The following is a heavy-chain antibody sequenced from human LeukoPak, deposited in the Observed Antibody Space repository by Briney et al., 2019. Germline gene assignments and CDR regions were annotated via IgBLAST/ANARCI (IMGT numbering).Heavy chain of an antibody. V-gene: IGHV4-59*01. CDR1: GGSISGDH. CDR2: IYYSGNT. Sequence: SETLSLSCTVSGGSISGDHRNWIRQPPGKGLEWIGYIYYSGNTNYNPSLKSRVTISIDTSKNQFSLKLSSVTAADTAVYYCARSGYYHGGVYNRWFYPCGQGTLVTVSS. CDR3: ARSGYYHGGVYNRWFYP. D-gene: IGHD2-8*02. J-gene: IGHJ5*02.